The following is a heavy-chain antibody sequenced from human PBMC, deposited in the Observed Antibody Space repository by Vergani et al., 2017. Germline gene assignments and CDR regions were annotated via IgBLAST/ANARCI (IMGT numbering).Heavy chain of an antibody. V-gene: IGHV5-10-1*03. J-gene: IGHJ4*02. D-gene: IGHD6-19*01. CDR2: IDPSDSYT. CDR1: GYSFTSYW. CDR3: ASGPRLYSSGTDY. Sequence: EVQLVQSGAEVKKPGESLRISCKGSGYSFTSYWISWVRQMPGKGLEWMGRIDPSDSYTNYSPSFQGHVTISADKSISAAYLQWSSLKASDTAMYYYASGPRLYSSGTDYWGQGTLVTVSS.